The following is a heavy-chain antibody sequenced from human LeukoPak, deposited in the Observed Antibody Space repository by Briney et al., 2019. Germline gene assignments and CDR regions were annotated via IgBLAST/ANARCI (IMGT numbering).Heavy chain of an antibody. Sequence: GGSLRLSCAASGFTFTDYYMSWIRQAPGKRLEWISYISSSGSTIYYADSVKGRFTISRDNTKNSLFLQMNSLRAEDTAVYCCVRDQPIGCSYGHPFDYWGQGALVTVSS. V-gene: IGHV3-11*04. CDR3: VRDQPIGCSYGHPFDY. CDR1: GFTFTDYY. D-gene: IGHD5-12*01. J-gene: IGHJ4*02. CDR2: ISSSGSTI.